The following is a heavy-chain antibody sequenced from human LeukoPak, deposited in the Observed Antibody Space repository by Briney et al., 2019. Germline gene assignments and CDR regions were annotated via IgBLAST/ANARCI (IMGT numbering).Heavy chain of an antibody. J-gene: IGHJ4*01. D-gene: IGHD3-16*01. V-gene: IGHV1-24*01. CDR3: AIDTVYYDPPSY. CDR1: GYIFTELS. CDR2: SDPENGKT. Sequence: ASVKVSCKVSGYIFTELSMHWVRQSPEKGLEWMGGSDPENGKTVYAQNFQGRVTMTEDTSADTAYMELSSLRSEDTAVYYCAIDTVYYDPPSYWGQGTLVTVSS.